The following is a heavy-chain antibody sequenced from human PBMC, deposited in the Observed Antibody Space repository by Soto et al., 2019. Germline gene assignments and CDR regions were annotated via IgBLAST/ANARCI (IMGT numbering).Heavy chain of an antibody. CDR3: ARILPIEAAGAPDWFDP. J-gene: IGHJ5*02. CDR1: GFTFSNYW. Sequence: EVQLVESGGGWVQPGGSLRLSCAASGFTFSNYWMSWVRQAPGKGLEWVANIKQDGSQKYYVDSVTGRCTISRDNAKNTLYLEMNSLRAEDTAGYSCARILPIEAAGAPDWFDPWGQGTLVNVSS. CDR2: IKQDGSQK. V-gene: IGHV3-7*03. D-gene: IGHD6-13*01.